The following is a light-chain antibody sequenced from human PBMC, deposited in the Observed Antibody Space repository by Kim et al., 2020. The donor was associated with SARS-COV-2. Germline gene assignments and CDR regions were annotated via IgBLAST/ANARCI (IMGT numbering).Light chain of an antibody. V-gene: IGKV3-20*01. CDR1: QSVSSSY. Sequence: PGERATLSGRASQSVSSSYLAWYQQKPGQAPRLLIYGASSRATGIPDRFSGSGSGTDFTLTISRLEPEDFAVYYCQQYGSSPGITFGPGTKVDIK. CDR2: GAS. CDR3: QQYGSSPGIT. J-gene: IGKJ3*01.